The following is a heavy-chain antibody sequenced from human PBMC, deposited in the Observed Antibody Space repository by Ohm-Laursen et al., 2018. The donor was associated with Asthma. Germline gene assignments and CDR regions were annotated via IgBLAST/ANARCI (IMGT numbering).Heavy chain of an antibody. CDR3: AKVGAWPHYYYFGTDV. CDR1: GFTFNKHH. D-gene: IGHD5-12*01. CDR2: INSGGGT. J-gene: IGHJ6*02. Sequence: SLRLSCTASGFTFNKHHMTWVRQAPGKGLEWVSAINSGGGTTYGDSVKGRFTISRDNSKNTVYLAMNSLGAEDTAVYFCAKVGAWPHYYYFGTDVWGQGTTVTVSS. V-gene: IGHV3-23*01.